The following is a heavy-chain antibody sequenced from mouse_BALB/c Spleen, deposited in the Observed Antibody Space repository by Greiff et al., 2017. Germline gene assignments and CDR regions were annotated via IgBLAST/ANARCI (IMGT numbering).Heavy chain of an antibody. V-gene: IGHV1-4*01. D-gene: IGHD2-1*01. J-gene: IGHJ3*01. CDR2: INPSSGYT. CDR1: GYTFTSYT. Sequence: QVQLQQSGAELARPGASVKMSCKASGYTFTSYTMHWVKQRPGQGLEWIGYINPSSGYTNYNQKFKDKATLTADKSSSTAYMQLSSLTSEDSAVYYCARGSSGNYVPFAYWGQGTLVTVSA. CDR3: ARGSSGNYVPFAY.